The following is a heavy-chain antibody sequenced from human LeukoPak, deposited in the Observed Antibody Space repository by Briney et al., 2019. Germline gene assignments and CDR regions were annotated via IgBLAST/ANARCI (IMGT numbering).Heavy chain of an antibody. CDR1: GYTFTSYG. Sequence: ASVKVSCKASGYTFTSYGISWVRQAPGQGLEWMGWISAYNGNTNYAQKLQGRVTMTTDTSTSTAYMELRSLRSDDTAVYYCARGSLPAAMEPDLTYWGQGTLVTVSS. D-gene: IGHD2-2*01. CDR3: ARGSLPAAMEPDLTY. CDR2: ISAYNGNT. J-gene: IGHJ4*02. V-gene: IGHV1-18*04.